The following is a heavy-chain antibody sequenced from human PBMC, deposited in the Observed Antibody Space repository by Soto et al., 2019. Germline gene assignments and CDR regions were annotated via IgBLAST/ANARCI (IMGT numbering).Heavy chain of an antibody. CDR2: ISYDGSNK. J-gene: IGHJ3*02. CDR1: VFTFSSYA. CDR3: ARDKYYYDSSGHDDAFDI. V-gene: IGHV3-30-3*01. Sequence: GGSLRLSGAASVFTFSSYAMHWVRQAPGKGLEWVAVISYDGSNKYYADSVKGRFTISRDNSKNTLYLQMNSLRAEDTAVYYCARDKYYYDSSGHDDAFDIWGQGTMVTVSS. D-gene: IGHD3-22*01.